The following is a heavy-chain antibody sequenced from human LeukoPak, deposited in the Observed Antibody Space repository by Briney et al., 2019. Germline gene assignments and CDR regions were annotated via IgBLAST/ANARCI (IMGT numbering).Heavy chain of an antibody. CDR2: INPNSGGT. CDR1: GYTFTGYY. V-gene: IGHV1-2*06. CDR3: ARDHPVGATRIEIDY. Sequence: GASVKVSCKASGYTFTGYYMHWVRQAPGQGLESMGRINPNSGGTNYAQKFQGRVTMTRDTSISTAYMELSRLRSDDTAVYYCARDHPVGATRIEIDYWGQGTLVTVSS. D-gene: IGHD1-26*01. J-gene: IGHJ4*02.